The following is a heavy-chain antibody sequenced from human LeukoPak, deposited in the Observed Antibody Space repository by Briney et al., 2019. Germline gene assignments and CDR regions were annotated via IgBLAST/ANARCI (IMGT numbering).Heavy chain of an antibody. CDR2: IRSKAYGGTT. J-gene: IGHJ4*02. Sequence: GGSLRLSCTASGFTFGDYAMSWVRQAPGKGLEWVGFIRSKAYGGTTEYAASVKGRFTISRDDSKSIAYLQMNSPKTEDTAVYYCTRDPGYSGYDFVDYWGQGTLVTVSS. D-gene: IGHD5-12*01. V-gene: IGHV3-49*04. CDR3: TRDPGYSGYDFVDY. CDR1: GFTFGDYA.